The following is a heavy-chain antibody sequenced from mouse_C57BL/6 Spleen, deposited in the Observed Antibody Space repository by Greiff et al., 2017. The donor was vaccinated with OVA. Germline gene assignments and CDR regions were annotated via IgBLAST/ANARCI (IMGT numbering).Heavy chain of an antibody. CDR3: ARRWLEGYFDV. D-gene: IGHD2-2*01. CDR2: ISSGGSYT. CDR1: GFTFSSYG. Sequence: EVMLVESGGDLVKPGGSLKLSCAASGFTFSSYGMSWVRQTPDKRLEWVATISSGGSYTYYPDSVKGRFTISRDNAKNTLYLQMSSLKSEDTAMYYCARRWLEGYFDVWGTGTTVTVSS. J-gene: IGHJ1*03. V-gene: IGHV5-6*02.